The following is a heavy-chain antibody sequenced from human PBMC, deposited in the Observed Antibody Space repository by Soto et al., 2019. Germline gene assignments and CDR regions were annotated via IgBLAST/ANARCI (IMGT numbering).Heavy chain of an antibody. CDR3: ATDFGVFTPSGYYYGMDV. J-gene: IGHJ6*01. V-gene: IGHV1-69*01. CDR2: IIPIFGTA. CDR1: GGTFSSYA. D-gene: IGHD3-3*01. Sequence: QVQLVQSGAEVKKPGSSVKVSCKASGGTFSSYAISWVRQAPGQGLEWMGGIIPIFGTANYAQKVQGRVTITADESTSTAYMELSSLRSEDTAVYYCATDFGVFTPSGYYYGMDVWGQGTKVTVSS.